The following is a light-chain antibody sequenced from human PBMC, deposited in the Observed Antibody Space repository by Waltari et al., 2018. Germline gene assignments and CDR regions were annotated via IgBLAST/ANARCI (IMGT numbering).Light chain of an antibody. CDR2: DAS. CDR1: PSVGSS. CDR3: QQRSNWPPIT. V-gene: IGKV3-11*01. Sequence: EIVLTQSPVTLSLAPGERPTLSCWASPSVGSSLAGYQQKPGQAPRLPMYDASNRATGVPARFNGSGSGTDFTLTIISLQSEDSAVYYCQQRSNWPPITFGQGTRLEIK. J-gene: IGKJ5*01.